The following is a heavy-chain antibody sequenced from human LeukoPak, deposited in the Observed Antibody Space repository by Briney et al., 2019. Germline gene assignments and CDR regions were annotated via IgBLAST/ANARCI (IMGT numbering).Heavy chain of an antibody. CDR2: ISYDGSNK. D-gene: IGHD5-12*01. CDR3: AREQVAVGGAFDI. CDR1: GFTFSSYA. Sequence: PGGSLRLSCAASGFTFSSYAMHWVRQAPGKGLEWVAVISYDGSNKYYADSVKGRFTISRDNSKNTLYLQMNSLRAEDTAVYYCAREQVAVGGAFDIWGQGTMVTVSS. V-gene: IGHV3-30-3*01. J-gene: IGHJ3*02.